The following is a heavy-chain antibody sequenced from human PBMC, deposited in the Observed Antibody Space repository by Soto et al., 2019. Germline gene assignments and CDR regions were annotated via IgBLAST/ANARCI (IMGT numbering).Heavy chain of an antibody. Sequence: GASVNVSCKASGYTFTSYFMHWVRQAPGEGLEWMGIIHPRGGSTNYAQRFQDRVAMTWDTSTSTVSMELSSLRSDDTAVYYCARAPYSSSSFFFDLWGQGTLVTVSS. J-gene: IGHJ4*02. D-gene: IGHD6-6*01. CDR1: GYTFTSYF. CDR2: IHPRGGST. CDR3: ARAPYSSSSFFFDL. V-gene: IGHV1-46*01.